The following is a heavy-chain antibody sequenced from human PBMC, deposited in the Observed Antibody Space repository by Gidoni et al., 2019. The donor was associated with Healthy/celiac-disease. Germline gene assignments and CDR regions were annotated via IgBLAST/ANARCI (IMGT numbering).Heavy chain of an antibody. Sequence: EVPLVESGGGLVQPGGSLRLSCAASGCSFVDYAMHWVRQAPGKGLEWFSGISWNSGSIGYADSVKGRFTISRDNAKNSLYLQMNSLRAEDTALYYCAKGQRGAPLSWFDPWGQGTLVTVSS. CDR1: GCSFVDYA. CDR2: ISWNSGSI. J-gene: IGHJ5*02. CDR3: AKGQRGAPLSWFDP. D-gene: IGHD2-8*01. V-gene: IGHV3-9*01.